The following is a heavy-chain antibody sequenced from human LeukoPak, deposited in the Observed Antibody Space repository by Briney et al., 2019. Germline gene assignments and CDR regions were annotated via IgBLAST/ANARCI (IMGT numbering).Heavy chain of an antibody. D-gene: IGHD1-26*01. Sequence: GGSLRLSCAASGFTFSSYSMNWVRQAPGKGLEWVSYISSSSSTIYYADSVKGRFTISRDNAKNTLYLQMNSLRAEDTAVYYCARDDRGIGPRLGLYAFDIRGQGTMVTVSS. J-gene: IGHJ3*02. CDR3: ARDDRGIGPRLGLYAFDI. V-gene: IGHV3-48*04. CDR2: ISSSSSTI. CDR1: GFTFSSYS.